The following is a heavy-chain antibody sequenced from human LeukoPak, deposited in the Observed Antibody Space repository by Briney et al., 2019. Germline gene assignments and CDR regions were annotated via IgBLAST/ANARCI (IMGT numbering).Heavy chain of an antibody. V-gene: IGHV3-21*01. D-gene: IGHD2-15*01. Sequence: GGSLRLSCAASGFTFSSYSMNWVRQAPGKGLEWVSSISSSSGYIYYADSVKGRFTISRDNAKNSLYLQMNSLRAEDTAVYYCATTACGASCYSRLNWFDPWGQGTLVTVSS. CDR2: ISSSSGYI. J-gene: IGHJ5*02. CDR3: ATTACGASCYSRLNWFDP. CDR1: GFTFSSYS.